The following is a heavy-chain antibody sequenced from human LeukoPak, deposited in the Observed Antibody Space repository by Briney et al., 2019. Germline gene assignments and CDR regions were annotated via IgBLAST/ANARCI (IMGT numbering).Heavy chain of an antibody. V-gene: IGHV4-4*02. J-gene: IGHJ5*02. CDR2: IYHSGST. CDR1: GGSISSSNW. CDR3: ARDWDSRRGGWFDP. D-gene: IGHD3-22*01. Sequence: SGTLSLTCAVYGGSISSSNWWSWVRQPPGKGLEWIGEIYHSGSTNYNPSLKSRVTISVDTSKNQFSLKLSSVTAADTAVYYCARDWDSRRGGWFDPWGQGTLVTVSS.